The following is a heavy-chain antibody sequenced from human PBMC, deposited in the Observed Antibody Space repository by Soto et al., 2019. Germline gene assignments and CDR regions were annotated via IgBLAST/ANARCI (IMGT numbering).Heavy chain of an antibody. J-gene: IGHJ3*02. CDR1: RFTFSGSA. D-gene: IGHD6-6*01. CDR2: IRSKANNYAT. Sequence: VGSLRLSCATSRFTFSGSAMHWVRQAPGKGLEWLGHIRSKANNYATAYVASVKGRFTISRDDSKNTAYLQMNSLKTEETAVYYCPSPPQEEIAFNMWGQGTVVPVSS. CDR3: PSPPQEEIAFNM. V-gene: IGHV3-73*01.